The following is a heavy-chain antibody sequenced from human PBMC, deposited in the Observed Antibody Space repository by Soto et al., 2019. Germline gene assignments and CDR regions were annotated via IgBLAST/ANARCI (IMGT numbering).Heavy chain of an antibody. CDR1: GFTFSSYS. CDR3: ARDSASYSTSSGSYWYFDL. V-gene: IGHV3-48*02. J-gene: IGHJ2*01. CDR2: ISSGSATI. Sequence: AGGSLRLSCAASGFTFSSYSMNWVRQAPGKGLEWVSYISSGSATIYYADSVKGRFTISRDNAKSSLYLRMHSLRDEDTAVYYCARDSASYSTSSGSYWYFDLWGRGTLVTVSS. D-gene: IGHD6-6*01.